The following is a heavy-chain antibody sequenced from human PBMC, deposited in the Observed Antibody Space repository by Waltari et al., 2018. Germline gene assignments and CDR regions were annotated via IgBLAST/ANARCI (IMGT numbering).Heavy chain of an antibody. Sequence: QVQLVQSGAEVKKPGSSVKVSCKASGGTFSSYTISWVRQAPGQGLEWMGRIIPILGRENAAPKFQGRVTITAEKSTSKAYRELSSLRSEDTAVYYCATSLLMVRGVRSYGFDPWGQGTLVTVSS. CDR3: ATSLLMVRGVRSYGFDP. J-gene: IGHJ5*02. CDR1: GGTFSSYT. D-gene: IGHD3-10*01. CDR2: IIPILGRE. V-gene: IGHV1-69*02.